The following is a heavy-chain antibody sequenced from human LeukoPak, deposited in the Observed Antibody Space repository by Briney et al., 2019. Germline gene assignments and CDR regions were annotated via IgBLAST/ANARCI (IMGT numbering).Heavy chain of an antibody. V-gene: IGHV3-74*01. CDR2: INTDGNTR. CDR1: GFTFSTSW. CDR3: VRDMGYYDKV. D-gene: IGHD3-22*01. Sequence: GGFLRLSCATSGFTFSTSWMHWVRQAPGKGLVWVSRINTDGNTRDYADSVKGRFTISRDNAKNTLYLQMNSLRADDTAVYYCVRDMGYYDKVWGQGTLVTVSS. J-gene: IGHJ4*02.